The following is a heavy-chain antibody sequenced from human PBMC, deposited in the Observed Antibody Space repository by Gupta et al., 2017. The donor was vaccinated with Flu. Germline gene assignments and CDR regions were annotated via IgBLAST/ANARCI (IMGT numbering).Heavy chain of an antibody. CDR1: GFTFSDYW. Sequence: EVQLVESGGGVVQPGGSLRLSCAASGFTFSDYWRHWVRQAPGEGLVWVSRIKTDGTTTHYADSVKGRFTISRDHAKNTLDLQMNSLRAEDTAVYYCTRGHRDTWGMGTDCWGQGTLVTVSS. J-gene: IGHJ4*02. CDR2: IKTDGTTT. CDR3: TRGHRDTWGMGTDC. D-gene: IGHD2-8*01. V-gene: IGHV3-74*01.